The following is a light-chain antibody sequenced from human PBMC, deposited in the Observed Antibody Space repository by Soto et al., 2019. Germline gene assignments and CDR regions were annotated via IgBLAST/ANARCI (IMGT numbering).Light chain of an antibody. CDR1: SSDVGSYNL. Sequence: QSVLTQPASVSGSPGQSITISCTGTSSDVGSYNLVSWYQQHPGKAPKLMIYEGSKRPSGVSNRFSGSKSGNTASLTDSGLQAEDEADYYCCSYTRSSTFVVFGGGTKLTVL. CDR2: EGS. J-gene: IGLJ3*02. V-gene: IGLV2-23*03. CDR3: CSYTRSSTFVV.